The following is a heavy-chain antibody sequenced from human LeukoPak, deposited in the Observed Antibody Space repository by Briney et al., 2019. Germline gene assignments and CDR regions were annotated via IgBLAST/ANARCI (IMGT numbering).Heavy chain of an antibody. CDR3: ARDGGTYYGMDV. D-gene: IGHD4-23*01. J-gene: IGHJ6*02. CDR2: INHSGST. V-gene: IGHV4-34*01. Sequence: SETLSLTCAVYGGSFSGYYWSWIRQPPGKGLEWIGEINHSGSTNYNPSLKSRVTISVDTSKNQFSLKLSSVTAADTAVYYCARDGGTYYGMDVWGQGTTVTVSS. CDR1: GGSFSGYY.